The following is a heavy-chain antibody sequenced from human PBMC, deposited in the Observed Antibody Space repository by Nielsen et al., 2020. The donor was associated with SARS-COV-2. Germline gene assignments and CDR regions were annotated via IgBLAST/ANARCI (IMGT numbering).Heavy chain of an antibody. CDR1: GFSFRTSW. CDR3: LQGGAS. V-gene: IGHV3-7*05. D-gene: IGHD1-1*01. CDR2: IHPDGSVK. J-gene: IGHJ5*02. Sequence: GGSLRLSCVAPGFSFRTSWMNWVRQGPGKRLEWVANIHPDGSVKRHVDSVMGRFTISRDNARDSLYLQMNNLRAEDTAIYYCLQGGASWGQGTLVTVSS.